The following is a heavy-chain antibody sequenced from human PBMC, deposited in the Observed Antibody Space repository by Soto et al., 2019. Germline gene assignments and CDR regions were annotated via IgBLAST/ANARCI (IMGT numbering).Heavy chain of an antibody. J-gene: IGHJ4*02. CDR2: ISRSGRGSA. CDR3: ARGRYLDSSDYWVANLPFDH. CDR1: GFTFNSYV. D-gene: IGHD3-22*01. Sequence: GGSLRLSCAASGFTFNSYVMTWVRQAPGEGLEWVSSISRSGRGSAYYADSVKGRFTISRDNSENTLFLQMNNLRDEDTALYYCARGRYLDSSDYWVANLPFDHWGLGTLVTVS. V-gene: IGHV3-23*01.